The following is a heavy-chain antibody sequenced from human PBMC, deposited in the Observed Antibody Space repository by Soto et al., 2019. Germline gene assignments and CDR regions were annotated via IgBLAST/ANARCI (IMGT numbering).Heavy chain of an antibody. CDR3: AAAAIPVAGRHPDF. J-gene: IGHJ4*02. CDR2: INPNNGVT. D-gene: IGHD6-19*01. V-gene: IGHV1-2*02. Sequence: QVQLVQSGAEVKRPGASVKVSCKASGYMFTGFYLHWVRQAPGQGLEWMGWINPNNGVTTYAKNFQGRVTMTGDSSISTAYMELSSLRSDDTAVYFCAAAAIPVAGRHPDFWGQGTVVTVS. CDR1: GYMFTGFY.